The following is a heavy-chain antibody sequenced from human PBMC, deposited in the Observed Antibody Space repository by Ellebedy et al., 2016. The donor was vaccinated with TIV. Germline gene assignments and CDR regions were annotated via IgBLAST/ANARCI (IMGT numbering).Heavy chain of an antibody. J-gene: IGHJ2*01. CDR2: IDPIFGSA. D-gene: IGHD5-24*01. CDR1: ADRFSNYA. CDR3: ARRDGYPTYWYFDP. Sequence: ASVKVSYXAYADRFSNYALSWVRQAPGQGLEWMGGIDPIFGSANYAQNFQGRVTITADDSATTSTVYMELSSLKSEDTAMYYCARRDGYPTYWYFDPWGPGTLVTVSS. V-gene: IGHV1-69*13.